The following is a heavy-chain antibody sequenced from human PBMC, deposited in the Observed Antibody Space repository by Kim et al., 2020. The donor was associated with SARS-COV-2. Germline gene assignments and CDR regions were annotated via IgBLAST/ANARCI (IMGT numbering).Heavy chain of an antibody. J-gene: IGHJ6*02. D-gene: IGHD2-15*01. CDR2: IIPIFGTP. CDR3: ARDRAAAPDSYFYYFGMDV. Sequence: SVKVSCKASGGTFSRYAISWVRQAPGQGLEWMGGIIPIFGTPNYAQKFQGRVTFTADESTSTAYMELSSLRSEDAAMYYCARDRAAAPDSYFYYFGMDVWGQGTTVTVSS. V-gene: IGHV1-69*13. CDR1: GGTFSRYA.